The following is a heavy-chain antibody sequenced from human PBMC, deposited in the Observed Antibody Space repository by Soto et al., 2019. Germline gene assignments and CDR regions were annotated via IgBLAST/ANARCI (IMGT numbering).Heavy chain of an antibody. CDR3: AAEPPGYSSSHY. CDR1: GFTFTSSA. D-gene: IGHD6-13*01. V-gene: IGHV1-58*01. J-gene: IGHJ4*02. Sequence: GASVKVSCKASGFTFTSSAVQWVRQARGQSLEWIGWIVVGSGNTNYAQKFQERVTITRDMSTSTAYMELSSLRSEDTAVYYCAAEPPGYSSSHYWGQGTLVTVSS. CDR2: IVVGSGNT.